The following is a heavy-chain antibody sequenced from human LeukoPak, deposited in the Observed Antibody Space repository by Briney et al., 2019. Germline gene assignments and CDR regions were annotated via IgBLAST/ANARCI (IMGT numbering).Heavy chain of an antibody. CDR1: GFSFSNYG. J-gene: IGHJ4*02. CDR3: AKDDSSYYYNLNIDS. CDR2: IWYDGSSK. V-gene: IGHV3-33*06. Sequence: GGSLRLSCAASGFSFSNYGMHWGRQAPGKGLEWVAVIWYDGSSKYYSDSVKGRFTISRDNSKNTLYLQMNSLRAEDTAVYYCAKDDSSYYYNLNIDSWGQGTLVTVSS. D-gene: IGHD3-22*01.